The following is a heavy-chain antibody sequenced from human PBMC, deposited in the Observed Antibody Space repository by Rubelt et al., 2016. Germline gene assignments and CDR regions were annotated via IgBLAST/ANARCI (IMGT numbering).Heavy chain of an antibody. D-gene: IGHD3-3*01. CDR2: IFYSGTT. CDR3: AGVYDFWSRYDDY. J-gene: IGHJ4*01. V-gene: IGHV4-39*07. Sequence: QLQLQESGPGLVKPSETLSLTCTVSGGSISSSRYYWGWIRQPPGKGLEWIGSIFYSGTTYYNRGLKRRGTITVDTVKKQLSLRLGSVTAADSAVSYCAGVYDFWSRYDDYWGHGTLVTVSS. CDR1: GGSISSSRYY.